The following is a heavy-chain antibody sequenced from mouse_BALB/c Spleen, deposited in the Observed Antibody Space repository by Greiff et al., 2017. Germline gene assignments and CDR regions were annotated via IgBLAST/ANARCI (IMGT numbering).Heavy chain of an antibody. CDR3: NARGWFAY. V-gene: IGHV14-4*02. J-gene: IGHJ3*01. CDR1: GFHIKDYY. CDR2: IDPENGDT. Sequence: EVQLQQSGAELVRSGASVKLSCTASGFHIKDYYMHWVKQRPEQGLEWIGWIDPENGDTEYAPKFQGKATMTADTSSNTAYLQLSSLTSEDTAVYYCNARGWFAYWGQGTLVTVSA.